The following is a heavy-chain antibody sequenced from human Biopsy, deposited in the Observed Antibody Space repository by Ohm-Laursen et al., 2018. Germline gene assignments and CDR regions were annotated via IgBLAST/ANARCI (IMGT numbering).Heavy chain of an antibody. V-gene: IGHV4-31*01. J-gene: IGHJ2*01. D-gene: IGHD4-23*01. CDR1: GGSVSSGGFY. CDR3: ARRPYGGTRYWYFDL. Sequence: TLSLTCTVSGGSVSSGGFYWSWIRQHLGKGLEWIGYIYYSGTTYYNPSLKSLVTISVDTSKNQFSLKLNSVTAADTAVYYCARRPYGGTRYWYFDLWGRGTLVTVSS. CDR2: IYYSGTT.